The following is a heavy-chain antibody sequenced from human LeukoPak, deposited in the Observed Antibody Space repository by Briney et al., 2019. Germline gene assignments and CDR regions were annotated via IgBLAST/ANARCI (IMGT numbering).Heavy chain of an antibody. J-gene: IGHJ4*02. Sequence: GGSLRLSCAASGFSFSAYGVHWVRQAPGKGLEWVAVIWYDGSSKDYADSVKGRFTFSRDNSKNTLYLQMNSLTVEDTAVYYCARSQSSSLIDYWGQGTLATVSS. CDR1: GFSFSAYG. CDR3: ARSQSSSLIDY. CDR2: IWYDGSSK. D-gene: IGHD6-13*01. V-gene: IGHV3-33*01.